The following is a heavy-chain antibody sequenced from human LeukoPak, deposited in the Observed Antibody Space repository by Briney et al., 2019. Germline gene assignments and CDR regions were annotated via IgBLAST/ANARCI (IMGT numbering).Heavy chain of an antibody. Sequence: GGSLRLSCAASGFTFSSYSMNWVRQAPGKGLEWVGNIKQDGSEKYYVDSVKGRFTISRDNAKNSLDLQMNSLRAEDTAVYYCATVGSWPKYFDYWGQGTLVTVSS. CDR2: IKQDGSEK. J-gene: IGHJ4*02. D-gene: IGHD6-13*01. CDR1: GFTFSSYS. CDR3: ATVGSWPKYFDY. V-gene: IGHV3-7*03.